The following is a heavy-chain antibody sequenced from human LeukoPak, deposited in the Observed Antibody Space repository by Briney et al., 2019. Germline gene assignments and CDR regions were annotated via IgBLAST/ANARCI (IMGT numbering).Heavy chain of an antibody. CDR2: TYYRSKWYN. CDR3: AMGITMVRVVIISEGALDY. CDR1: GDSVSSNSAA. V-gene: IGHV6-1*01. Sequence: SQTLSLTCAISGDSVSSNSAAWNWIRQSPSRGLEWLGRTYYRSKWYNDYAVSVKSRITINPDTSKNQFSLQLNSVTPEDTAVYYCAMGITMVRVVIISEGALDYWGQGTLVTVSS. J-gene: IGHJ4*02. D-gene: IGHD3-10*01.